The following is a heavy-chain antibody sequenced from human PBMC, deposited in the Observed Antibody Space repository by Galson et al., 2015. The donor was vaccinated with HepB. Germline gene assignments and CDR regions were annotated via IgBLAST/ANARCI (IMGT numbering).Heavy chain of an antibody. Sequence: QSGAEVTKPGESLKISCKGSGYSFNNYWIGWVRQMPGKGLEWMWIIYPGDSDTRYSPSFQGQVTISADKSISTAYLQWSSLKASDTAMYYCARLWFGELSSFDPWGQGTLVTVSS. CDR3: ARLWFGELSSFDP. CDR1: GYSFNNYW. CDR2: IYPGDSDT. D-gene: IGHD3-10*01. V-gene: IGHV5-51*01. J-gene: IGHJ5*02.